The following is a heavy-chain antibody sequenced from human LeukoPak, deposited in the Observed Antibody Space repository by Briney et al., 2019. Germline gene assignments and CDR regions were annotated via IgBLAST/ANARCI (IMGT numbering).Heavy chain of an antibody. Sequence: SVKVSCKASGGTFSSYAISWVRQAPGQGLEWMGRIIPILGIANYAQKFQGRVTITADKSTSTAYMELSSLRSEDTAVYYCARDSSSWTRGDYWGQGTLVTVSS. V-gene: IGHV1-69*04. CDR1: GGTFSSYA. D-gene: IGHD6-13*01. J-gene: IGHJ4*02. CDR2: IIPILGIA. CDR3: ARDSSSWTRGDY.